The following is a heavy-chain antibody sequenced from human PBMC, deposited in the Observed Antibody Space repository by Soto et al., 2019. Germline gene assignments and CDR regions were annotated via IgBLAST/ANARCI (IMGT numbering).Heavy chain of an antibody. Sequence: PGGSLRLSCAASGFTFSNAWMTWVRQSPGKGLEWVGRIKSKTDGETTDYAAPVKGRFTISRDDSKNTLYLQMNSLRTEDTAVYYCTTAGTTSFYWGQGALVTVSS. CDR2: IKSKTDGETT. J-gene: IGHJ4*02. CDR3: TTAGTTSFY. CDR1: GFTFSNAW. D-gene: IGHD1-7*01. V-gene: IGHV3-15*01.